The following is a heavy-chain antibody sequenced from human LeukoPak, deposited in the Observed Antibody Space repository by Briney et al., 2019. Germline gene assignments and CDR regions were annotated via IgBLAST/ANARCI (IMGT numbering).Heavy chain of an antibody. CDR2: IWYDGSNK. D-gene: IGHD6-13*01. V-gene: IGHV3-33*08. CDR3: ARAAGYSSSWFHPVDY. J-gene: IGHJ4*02. CDR1: GFTFSSYA. Sequence: GGSLRLSCAASGFTFSSYAMSWVRQAPGKGLEWVAVIWYDGSNKYYADSVKGRFTISRDNSKNTLYLQMNSLRAEDTAVYYCARAAGYSSSWFHPVDYWGQGTLVTVSS.